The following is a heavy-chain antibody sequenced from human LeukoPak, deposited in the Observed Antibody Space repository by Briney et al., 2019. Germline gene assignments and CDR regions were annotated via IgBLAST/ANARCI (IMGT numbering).Heavy chain of an antibody. D-gene: IGHD1-7*01. V-gene: IGHV3-21*01. CDR2: ISSSSSYI. Sequence: GGSLRLSCAASGFTFSSYSMNWVRQAPGKGLEWVSSISSSSSYIYCADSVKGRFTISRDNAKNSLYLQMNSLRAEDTAVYYCARGSRGTGTTGGFDYWGQGTLVTVSS. CDR1: GFTFSSYS. CDR3: ARGSRGTGTTGGFDY. J-gene: IGHJ4*02.